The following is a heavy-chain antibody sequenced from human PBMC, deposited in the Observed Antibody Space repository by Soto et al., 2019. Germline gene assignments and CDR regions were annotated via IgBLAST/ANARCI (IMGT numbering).Heavy chain of an antibody. CDR2: IIAYNGNT. D-gene: IGHD3-10*01. Sequence: QVHLVQSGTEVKKPGTSMKVSCRASGYTFTSSAINWVRQAPGQGLEWVGRIIAYNGNTHSAQKLQGRDTMTIDTSTRRAYVEQTSLRSDDTSVYYCARGLPPNADGSGITFDTWGKGTLITVS. V-gene: IGHV1-18*01. CDR1: GYTFTSSA. J-gene: IGHJ4*02. CDR3: ARGLPPNADGSGITFDT.